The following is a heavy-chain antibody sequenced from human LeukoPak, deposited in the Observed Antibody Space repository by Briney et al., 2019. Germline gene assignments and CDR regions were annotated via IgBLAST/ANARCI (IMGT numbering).Heavy chain of an antibody. CDR2: INTNTGNP. CDR1: GYIFTRYS. CDR3: ARVATVVPGFPWFDP. D-gene: IGHD4-23*01. Sequence: GASVKVSCKASGYIFTRYSMNWVRQAPGQGLEWMGWINTNTGNPTYAQGFTGRFVFSLDTSVSTAYLQISSLKAEDTAVYYCARVATVVPGFPWFDPWGQGTLVTVSS. V-gene: IGHV7-4-1*02. J-gene: IGHJ5*02.